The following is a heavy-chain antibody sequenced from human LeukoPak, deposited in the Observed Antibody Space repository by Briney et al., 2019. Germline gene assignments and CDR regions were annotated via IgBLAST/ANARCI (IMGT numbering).Heavy chain of an antibody. CDR1: GFIISDYY. Sequence: SLTLSCTTSGFIISDYYMSWIRQAPGKGLEWVSYMSTSDSPIYYTDSVKGRFTISRDNAKNSLYLQMNSLRASDTAVYYCARELNGAFDPWGQGTLVTVSS. J-gene: IGHJ5*02. V-gene: IGHV3-11*04. CDR3: ARELNGAFDP. D-gene: IGHD1-1*01. CDR2: MSTSDSPI.